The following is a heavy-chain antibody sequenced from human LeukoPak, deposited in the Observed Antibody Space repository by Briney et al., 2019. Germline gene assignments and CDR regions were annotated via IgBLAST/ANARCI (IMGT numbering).Heavy chain of an antibody. J-gene: IGHJ1*01. D-gene: IGHD6-19*01. CDR3: AKDQFSSGFEYFQH. Sequence: GGSLRLSCAASGLTFSSYAMSWVRQAPGKGLEWVSVISGSGGSTYYADSVKGRFTISRDNSKNTLYLQMNSLRPEDTAVYYCAKDQFSSGFEYFQHWGQGTLVTVSS. V-gene: IGHV3-23*01. CDR2: ISGSGGST. CDR1: GLTFSSYA.